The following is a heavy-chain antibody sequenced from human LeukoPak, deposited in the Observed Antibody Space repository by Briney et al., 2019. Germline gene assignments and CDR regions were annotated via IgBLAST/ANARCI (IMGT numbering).Heavy chain of an antibody. CDR1: GGSISGSH. J-gene: IGHJ3*02. Sequence: SETLSLTCTVSGGSISGSHWNWIRQPPGKGLEWIGYIYSSGNTNYNPSLKSRVTISVDMSKNQFSLKLSSVTAADTAVYYCARRNDFGIWGQGTMVTVSS. CDR2: IYSSGNT. V-gene: IGHV4-59*08. CDR3: ARRNDFGI.